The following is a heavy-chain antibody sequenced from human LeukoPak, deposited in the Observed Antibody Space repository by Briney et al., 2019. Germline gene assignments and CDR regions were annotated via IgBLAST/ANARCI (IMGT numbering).Heavy chain of an antibody. D-gene: IGHD3-22*01. CDR2: FDPEDGET. Sequence: ASVKVSCKVSGYTLTELSMHWVRQAPGKGLEWMGGFDPEDGETIYAQKFQGRVTMTEDTSTDTAYMELSSLRSEDTAVYYCARGIPTPTMIVVVTLAAAFDIWGQGTMVTVSS. V-gene: IGHV1-24*01. CDR3: ARGIPTPTMIVVVTLAAAFDI. CDR1: GYTLTELS. J-gene: IGHJ3*02.